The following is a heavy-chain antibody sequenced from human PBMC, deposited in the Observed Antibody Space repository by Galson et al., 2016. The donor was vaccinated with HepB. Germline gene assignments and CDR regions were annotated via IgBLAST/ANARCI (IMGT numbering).Heavy chain of an antibody. V-gene: IGHV3-48*01. D-gene: IGHD3-3*01. CDR2: ITSSSGDI. Sequence: SLRLSCAASGFTFSSHPMNWVRQAPGKGLEWVSYITSSSGDIYYAASVKGRFTMSSDNAKNSVYLQMNGLRAEDTAVYYCARDGIWSDYHAGGMDVWGQGTTVTASS. J-gene: IGHJ6*02. CDR3: ARDGIWSDYHAGGMDV. CDR1: GFTFSSHP.